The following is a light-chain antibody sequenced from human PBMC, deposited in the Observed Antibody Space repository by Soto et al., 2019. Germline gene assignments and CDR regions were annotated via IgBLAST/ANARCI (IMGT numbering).Light chain of an antibody. CDR2: DAS. CDR1: QSVRSK. V-gene: IGKV3-15*01. CDR3: PQYNNWPPIT. Sequence: EIVMTQSPGTLSVSPGERATLSCRASQSVRSKLAWYQQKPGQAHRLLIYDASTRATGIPARFSGSGSGTEFTLPISSLQSEDFAVYYCPQYNNWPPITFGQGTRLEIK. J-gene: IGKJ5*01.